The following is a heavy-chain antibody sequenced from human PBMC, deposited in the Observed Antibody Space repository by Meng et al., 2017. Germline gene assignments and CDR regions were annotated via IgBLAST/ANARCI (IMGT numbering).Heavy chain of an antibody. D-gene: IGHD3-3*01. CDR3: ARDGPQEYDSWSGRYYYYGMDV. CDR2: SYYSGST. CDR1: GCSISSYY. Sequence: GSLRLSCTVSGCSISSYYWSWIRQPPGKGLEWIGYSYYSGSTNYNPSLKSRVTISVDTSKNQFSLKLSSVTAADTAVYYCARDGPQEYDSWSGRYYYYGMDVWGQGTTVTVSS. J-gene: IGHJ6*02. V-gene: IGHV4-59*01.